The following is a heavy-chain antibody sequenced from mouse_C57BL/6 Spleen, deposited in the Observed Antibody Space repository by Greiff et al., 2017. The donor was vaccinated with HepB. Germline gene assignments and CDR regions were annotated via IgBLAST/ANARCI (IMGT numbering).Heavy chain of an antibody. CDR2: TNPTNGRT. CDR3: ARIKKIVPTYFDY. D-gene: IGHD5-1*01. J-gene: IGHJ2*01. V-gene: IGHV1S81*02. Sequence: VQLQQSGAELVKAGASVKMSCKASGYTFTSYWMHWVKQRLGQGLEWFAETNPTNGRTYYNEKFKSKATLTVDNSSSTAYMLLSGPTFEDSAVYYCARIKKIVPTYFDYWGQGTTLTVSS. CDR1: GYTFTSYW.